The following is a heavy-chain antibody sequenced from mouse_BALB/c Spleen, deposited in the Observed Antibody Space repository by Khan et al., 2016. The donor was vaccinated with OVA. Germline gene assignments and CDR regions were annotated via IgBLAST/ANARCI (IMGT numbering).Heavy chain of an antibody. J-gene: IGHJ4*01. CDR1: GYSITSDYA. Sequence: EVQLQESGPGLVKPSQSLSLTCTVTGYSITSDYAWNWIRQFPGNKLEWMGYISYSGSTSYNPSLKSRISITRDTSKNQFFLQLNSVTTEDTATYYCARFQYGNFYAMDYWGQGNSGTVSS. D-gene: IGHD2-10*02. CDR3: ARFQYGNFYAMDY. CDR2: ISYSGST. V-gene: IGHV3-2*02.